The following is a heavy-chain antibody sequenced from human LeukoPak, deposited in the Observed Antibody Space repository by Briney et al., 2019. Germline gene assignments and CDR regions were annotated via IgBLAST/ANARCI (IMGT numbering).Heavy chain of an antibody. CDR3: ARDRGAVAGQDY. CDR2: INPNSGGT. V-gene: IGHV1-2*02. Sequence: ASVKVSCKASGYTFTSYDINWVRQAPGQGLEWMGWINPNSGGTNYAQKFQGRVTMTRDTSISTAYMELSRLRSDDTAVYYCARDRGAVAGQDYWGQGTLVTVSS. CDR1: GYTFTSYD. J-gene: IGHJ4*02. D-gene: IGHD6-19*01.